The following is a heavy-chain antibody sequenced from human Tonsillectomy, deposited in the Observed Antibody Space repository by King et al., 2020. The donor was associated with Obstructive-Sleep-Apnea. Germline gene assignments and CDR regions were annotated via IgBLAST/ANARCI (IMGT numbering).Heavy chain of an antibody. CDR3: AKDYSSLTTQDYFDY. CDR1: EFTFSSYG. J-gene: IGHJ4*02. D-gene: IGHD5-18*01. V-gene: IGHV3-30*02. CDR2: IRYDGSNK. Sequence: VQLVESGGGVVQPGGSLRLSCAASEFTFSSYGMHWVRQAPGKGLEWVAFIRYDGSNKYYADSVKGRFTISRDNSKNTLYLQMNSLRAEDTAVYYCAKDYSSLTTQDYFDYWGQGTLVTVSS.